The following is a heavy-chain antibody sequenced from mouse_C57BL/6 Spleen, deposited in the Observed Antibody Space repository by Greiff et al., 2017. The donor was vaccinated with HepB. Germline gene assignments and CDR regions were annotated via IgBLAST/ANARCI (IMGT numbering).Heavy chain of an antibody. CDR3: AREGPNYYGSSRGYFDV. Sequence: QVQLQQPGAELVKPGASVKMSCKASGYTFTSYWITWVKQRPGQGLEWIGDIYPGSGSTNYNEKFKSKATLTVDTSSSTAYMQLSSLTSEDSAVYYGAREGPNYYGSSRGYFDVWGTGTTVTVSS. J-gene: IGHJ1*03. CDR2: IYPGSGST. CDR1: GYTFTSYW. V-gene: IGHV1-55*01. D-gene: IGHD1-1*01.